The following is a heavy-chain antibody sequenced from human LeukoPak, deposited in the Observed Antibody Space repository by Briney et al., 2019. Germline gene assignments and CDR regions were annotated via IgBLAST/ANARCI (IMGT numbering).Heavy chain of an antibody. D-gene: IGHD2-15*01. V-gene: IGHV1-69*13. J-gene: IGHJ3*02. CDR1: GGTISSYA. CDR2: IIPIFGTA. CDR3: ARDQSGISQLRAFDI. Sequence: GASVKVSCKASGGTISSYAISWVRQAPGQGLEWMGGIIPIFGTANYAQKFQGRVTITADESTSTAYMELSSLRSEDTAVYYCARDQSGISQLRAFDIWGQGTMVTVSS.